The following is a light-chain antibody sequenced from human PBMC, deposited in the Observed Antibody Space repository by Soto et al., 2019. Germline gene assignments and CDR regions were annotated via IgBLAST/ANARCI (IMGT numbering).Light chain of an antibody. V-gene: IGKV1-5*03. J-gene: IGKJ4*01. CDR2: KTS. CDR3: QQYNTYFSLT. Sequence: DIQMTQSPSPLSASVGDRVTIACLASQTISSWVAWYQQKPGKAPRLLIYKTSSLESGVPSMFNGSGSGKEFTLTISGLQPDDFASYYCQQYNTYFSLTFGGGTKVDIK. CDR1: QTISSW.